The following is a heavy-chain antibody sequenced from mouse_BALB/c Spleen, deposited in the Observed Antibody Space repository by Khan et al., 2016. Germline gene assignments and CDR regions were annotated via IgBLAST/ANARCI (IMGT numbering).Heavy chain of an antibody. Sequence: EVELVESGGGLVQPGGSLRLSCTTPGFTFTDYYMSWVRQPPGEALEWLGFARNKAHGYMTDYSASVKGRFTISRDNSQSILYLQMNTLRAEDSATYYCARDLNDGYYWYLHVWGAGTPLTVSS. CDR2: ARNKAHGYMT. CDR1: GFTFTDYY. D-gene: IGHD2-3*01. J-gene: IGHJ1*01. V-gene: IGHV7-3*02. CDR3: ARDLNDGYYWYLHV.